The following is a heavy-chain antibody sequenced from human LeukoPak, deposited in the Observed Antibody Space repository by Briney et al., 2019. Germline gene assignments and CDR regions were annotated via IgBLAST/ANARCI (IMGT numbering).Heavy chain of an antibody. CDR2: INWNGGST. J-gene: IGHJ4*02. V-gene: IGHV3-20*04. D-gene: IGHD1-26*01. CDR1: GFTFSSYW. CDR3: ARVAPSGSYGY. Sequence: GGSLRLSCAASGFTFSSYWMSWVRQAPGKGLDWVSGINWNGGSTGYADSVKGRFTISRDNAKNSLYLQMSSLRAEDTAVYYCARVAPSGSYGYWGQGTLVTVSS.